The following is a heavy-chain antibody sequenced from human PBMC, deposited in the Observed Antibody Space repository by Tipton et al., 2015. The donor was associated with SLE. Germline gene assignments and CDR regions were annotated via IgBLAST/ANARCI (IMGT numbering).Heavy chain of an antibody. CDR2: IYDSGST. CDR3: AREGWFFDY. J-gene: IGHJ4*02. CDR1: GGSISSYV. V-gene: IGHV4-59*12. Sequence: TLSLTCTVSGGSISSYVWTWIRQPPGKGLEWIGYIYDSGSTNYNPSLKSRVTISVDTSKNQFSLKLSSVTAADTAVYYCAREGWFFDYWGQGTLVTVSS. D-gene: IGHD2-15*01.